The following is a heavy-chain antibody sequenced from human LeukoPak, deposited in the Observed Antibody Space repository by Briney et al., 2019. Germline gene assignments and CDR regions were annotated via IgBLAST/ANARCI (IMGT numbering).Heavy chain of an antibody. Sequence: GGSLRLSCAASGFTFSSYSMNWVRQAPGKGLEWVSYISSSSSTIYYADSVKGRFTISRDNAKNSLYLQMNSLRAEGTAVYYCARDPYSSSWYGWFDPWGQGTLVTVSS. J-gene: IGHJ5*02. D-gene: IGHD6-13*01. V-gene: IGHV3-48*01. CDR3: ARDPYSSSWYGWFDP. CDR1: GFTFSSYS. CDR2: ISSSSSTI.